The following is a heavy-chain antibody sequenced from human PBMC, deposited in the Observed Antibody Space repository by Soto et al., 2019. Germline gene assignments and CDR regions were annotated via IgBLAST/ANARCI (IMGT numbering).Heavy chain of an antibody. J-gene: IGHJ4*02. CDR3: ARLKYSSGWYFDY. D-gene: IGHD6-19*01. CDR2: IYYSGST. Sequence: PSETLSLTCTVSGGSISSSSYYWGWIRQPPGKGLEWIGSIYYSGSTYYNPSLKSRVTISVDTSKNQFSLKLSSVTAADTAVYYCARLKYSSGWYFDYWGQGTLVTVSS. CDR1: GGSISSSSYY. V-gene: IGHV4-39*01.